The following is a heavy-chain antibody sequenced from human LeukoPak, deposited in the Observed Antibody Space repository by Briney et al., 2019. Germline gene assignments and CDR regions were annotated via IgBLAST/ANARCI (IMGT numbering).Heavy chain of an antibody. CDR2: IYYSGST. D-gene: IGHD5-18*01. V-gene: IGHV4-30-4*01. Sequence: NPSETLSLTCTVSGGSISSGDYYWSWIRQPPGKGLEWIGYIYYSGSTYYNPSLKSRVTISVDTSKNQFSLKLSSVTAADTAVYYCARELEDTAMGNWDQGTLVTVSS. CDR1: GGSISSGDYY. J-gene: IGHJ4*02. CDR3: ARELEDTAMGN.